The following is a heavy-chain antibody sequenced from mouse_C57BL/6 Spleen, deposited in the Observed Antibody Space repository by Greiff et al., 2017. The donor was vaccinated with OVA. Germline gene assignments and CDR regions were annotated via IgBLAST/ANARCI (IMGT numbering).Heavy chain of an antibody. Sequence: QVQLQQPGAELVRPGTSVKLSCKASGYTFTSYWLHWVKQRPGQGLEWIGVIDPSDSYTNSNQKFKGKATLTVDTSSSTAYRQLSSVPSEDSAVYYCARVWYSNYAMDYRGQGTSVSV. J-gene: IGHJ4*01. CDR1: GYTFTSYW. V-gene: IGHV1-59*01. CDR2: IDPSDSYT. D-gene: IGHD2-10*02. CDR3: ARVWYSNYAMDY.